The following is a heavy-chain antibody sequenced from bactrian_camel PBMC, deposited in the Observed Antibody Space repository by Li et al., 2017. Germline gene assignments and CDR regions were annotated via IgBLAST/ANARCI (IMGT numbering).Heavy chain of an antibody. D-gene: IGHD2*01. V-gene: IGHV3S40*01. Sequence: VQLVESGGGLVQPGESLRLSCAVSGFTFSSYAMSWVRQAPGKGLEWVSSISGDTTYYAAPVKGRFTISRDNANNTLYLQLNSLKSEDTAMYCCGKGNEATNRGPGTQVTVS. J-gene: IGHJ4*01. CDR2: SISGDTT. CDR3: GKGNEATN. CDR1: GFTFSSYA.